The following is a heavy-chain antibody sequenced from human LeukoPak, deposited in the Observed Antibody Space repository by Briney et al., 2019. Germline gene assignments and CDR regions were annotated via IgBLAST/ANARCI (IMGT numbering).Heavy chain of an antibody. CDR1: GFNFSPCA. V-gene: IGHV3-21*01. D-gene: IGHD6-13*01. CDR2: ITAGTTHI. J-gene: IGHJ4*02. CDR3: ARDGSGWSRDY. Sequence: GGSLRLSCAASGFNFSPCAMTWVRQAPGKGLEWVSTITAGTTHIYYADSVKGRFTTSRDDPKTSLYLQLSSLRTEDTAVYYCARDGSGWSRDYWGQGTLVTVSS.